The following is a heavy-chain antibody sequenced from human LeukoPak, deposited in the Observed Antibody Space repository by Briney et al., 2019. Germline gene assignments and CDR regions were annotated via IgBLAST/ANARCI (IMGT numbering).Heavy chain of an antibody. CDR2: IDDSEST. CDR1: GGSIRSSYYY. D-gene: IGHD3-10*01. Sequence: PSETLSLTCTVSGGSIRSSYYYWGPIRQPPGKGLQWNGSIDDSESTYNNPALKTLVTISVDTSKNQFSLKLNSVTDADTAVSSCARHYGSWGQGPLATAPS. CDR3: ARHYGS. V-gene: IGHV4-39*01. J-gene: IGHJ5*02.